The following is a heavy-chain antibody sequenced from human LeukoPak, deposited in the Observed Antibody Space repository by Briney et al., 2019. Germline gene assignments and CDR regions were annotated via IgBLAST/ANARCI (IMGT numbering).Heavy chain of an antibody. CDR3: ARERDRGTEVADHFEH. D-gene: IGHD6-19*01. CDR1: GFTFSSDS. J-gene: IGHJ4*02. Sequence: GGSLRLSCAASGFTFSSDSMAWVRQAPGRGLEWVSVISGGGDYTVYADSVKGRFTISRDNSEKTLYMQMNSLRAEDTAVYYCARERDRGTEVADHFEHWGQGTQVTVSS. V-gene: IGHV3-23*01. CDR2: ISGGGDYT.